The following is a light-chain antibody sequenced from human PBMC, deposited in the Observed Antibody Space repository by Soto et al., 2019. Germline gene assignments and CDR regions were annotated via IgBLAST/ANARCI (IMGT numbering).Light chain of an antibody. V-gene: IGKV1-17*03. J-gene: IGKJ4*01. CDR1: QGIRNY. Sequence: DIQMTQSPSAMSASVGDRVTITCRASQGIRNYLAWFQQKSGKVPKRLIYGASSLQSGVPSRFSGSGSGTEFTLTINNLQPEDFASYYCLQYSSYPLTFGGGTKVEVK. CDR2: GAS. CDR3: LQYSSYPLT.